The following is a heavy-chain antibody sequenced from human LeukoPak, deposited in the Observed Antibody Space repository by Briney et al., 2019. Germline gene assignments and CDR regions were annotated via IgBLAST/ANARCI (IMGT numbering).Heavy chain of an antibody. CDR3: ARGLGGYYYDSSGYYRNAFDI. Sequence: EASVKVSCKASGYTFTSYGISWVRQATGQGLEWMGWMNPNSGNTGYAQKFQGRVTMTRNTSISTAYMELSSLRSEDTAVYYCARGLGGYYYDSSGYYRNAFDIWGQGTMVTVSS. D-gene: IGHD3-22*01. CDR2: MNPNSGNT. V-gene: IGHV1-8*02. J-gene: IGHJ3*02. CDR1: GYTFTSYG.